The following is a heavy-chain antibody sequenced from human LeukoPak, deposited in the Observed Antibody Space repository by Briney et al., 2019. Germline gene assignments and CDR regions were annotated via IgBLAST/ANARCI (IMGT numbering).Heavy chain of an antibody. Sequence: GGSLRLSCAASGFTFSNDALNWVRQAPGKGLEWVSAISGSGGNTYYADSVKGRFTISRDNSRNTLYLQMNSLRAEDTAVYYCAKDPMASGSYLFDPWGQGTLVTVSS. CDR3: AKDPMASGSYLFDP. CDR2: ISGSGGNT. D-gene: IGHD3-10*01. CDR1: GFTFSNDA. V-gene: IGHV3-23*01. J-gene: IGHJ5*02.